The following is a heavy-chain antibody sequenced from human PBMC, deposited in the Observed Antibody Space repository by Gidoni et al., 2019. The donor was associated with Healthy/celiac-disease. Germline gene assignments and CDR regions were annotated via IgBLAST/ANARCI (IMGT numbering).Heavy chain of an antibody. CDR2: ISSNGGST. D-gene: IGHD3-22*01. J-gene: IGHJ4*02. CDR3: ARGPYYDSSGYPDY. V-gene: IGHV3-64*01. CDR1: GFTFGSYA. Sequence: EVQLVESGGGLVQPGGSLSLSCAASGFTFGSYAMHWVRQAPGKGLEYVSAISSNGGSTYYANSVKGRFTISRDNSKNTLYLQMGSLRAEDMAVYYCARGPYYDSSGYPDYWGQGTLVTVSS.